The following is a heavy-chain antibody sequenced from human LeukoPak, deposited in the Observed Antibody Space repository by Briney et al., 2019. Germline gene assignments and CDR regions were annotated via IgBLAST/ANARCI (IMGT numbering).Heavy chain of an antibody. J-gene: IGHJ4*02. CDR2: ISGSGGST. CDR3: AKDVHLAAVANFDY. V-gene: IGHV3-23*01. Sequence: PGGSLRLSCAASGFTFSSDAMSSVRQAPGKGLEGVSAISGSGGSTYYADSVKGRFTISRDNSKNTLYLQMNSPRAEDTAVYYCAKDVHLAAVANFDYWGQGTLVTVSS. CDR1: GFTFSSDA. D-gene: IGHD6-19*01.